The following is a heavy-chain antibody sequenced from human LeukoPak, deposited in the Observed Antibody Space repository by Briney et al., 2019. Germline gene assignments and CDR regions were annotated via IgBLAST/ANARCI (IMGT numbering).Heavy chain of an antibody. D-gene: IGHD6-19*01. V-gene: IGHV5-10-1*01. CDR3: ARHRMPGIAVAASDY. CDR2: IDPSDSYT. Sequence: RGESLRISCKGSGYSFTSYWISWVRQMPGKGLEWMGRIDPSDSYTNYSPSFQGHVTFSADKSISTAYLQWSSLKASDTAMYYCARHRMPGIAVAASDYWGQGTLVTVSS. CDR1: GYSFTSYW. J-gene: IGHJ4*02.